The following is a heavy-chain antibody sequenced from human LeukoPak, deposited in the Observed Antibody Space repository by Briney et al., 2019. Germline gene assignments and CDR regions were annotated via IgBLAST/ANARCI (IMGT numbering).Heavy chain of an antibody. CDR1: GFTSSNYE. CDR2: ISRTSSTI. CDR3: AREKPSSSWYYFDY. D-gene: IGHD6-13*01. V-gene: IGHV3-48*03. Sequence: GGSLRLSCAASGFTSSNYEMNWVRQAPGTGLEWVSHISRTSSTIYFADSVKGRFTISRDNAKNSLYLQMNSLRAEDTAVYYCAREKPSSSWYYFDYWGQGTLVTVSS. J-gene: IGHJ4*02.